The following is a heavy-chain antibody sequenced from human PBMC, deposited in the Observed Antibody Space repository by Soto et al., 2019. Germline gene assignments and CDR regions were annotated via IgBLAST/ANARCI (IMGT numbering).Heavy chain of an antibody. V-gene: IGHV1-69*01. Sequence: QVPLVQSGAEVKKPGSSVKVSCKASGGTFSSYAISWVRQAPGQGLEWMGGIIPIFGTANYAQKFQGRVTITADESTSTAYMELSSLRSEDTAVYYCALPLAYCGGDCYSDAFDIWGQGTMVTVSS. CDR2: IIPIFGTA. CDR3: ALPLAYCGGDCYSDAFDI. D-gene: IGHD2-21*02. J-gene: IGHJ3*02. CDR1: GGTFSSYA.